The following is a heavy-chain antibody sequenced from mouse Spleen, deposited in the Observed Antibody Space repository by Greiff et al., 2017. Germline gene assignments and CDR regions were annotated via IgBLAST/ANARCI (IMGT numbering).Heavy chain of an antibody. CDR2: INPYYGST. Sequence: VQLQQSGPELVKPGASVKISCKASGYSFTDYIMLWVKQSHGKSLEWIGNINPYYGSTSYNLKFKGKATLTVDKSSSTAYMQLNSLTSEDSAVYYCARSGGYDDWYFDVWGAGTTVTVSS. J-gene: IGHJ1*01. D-gene: IGHD2-2*01. CDR1: GYSFTDYI. CDR3: ARSGGYDDWYFDV. V-gene: IGHV1-39*01.